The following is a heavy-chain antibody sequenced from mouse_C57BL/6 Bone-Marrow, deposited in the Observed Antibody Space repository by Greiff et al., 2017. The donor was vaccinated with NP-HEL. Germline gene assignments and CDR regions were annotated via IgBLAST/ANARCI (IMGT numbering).Heavy chain of an antibody. CDR1: GYSITSGYS. CDR3: ASLLRYFDY. CDR2: ISYDGSN. Sequence: EVQLQQSGPGLVKPSQSLSLTCSVTGYSITSGYSWNWIRQFPGNKLEWMGYISYDGSNNYNPSLKNRISITRDTSKNQFFLKLNSVTTEDTATYYCASLLRYFDYWGQGTTLTVSS. D-gene: IGHD1-2*01. V-gene: IGHV3-6*01. J-gene: IGHJ2*01.